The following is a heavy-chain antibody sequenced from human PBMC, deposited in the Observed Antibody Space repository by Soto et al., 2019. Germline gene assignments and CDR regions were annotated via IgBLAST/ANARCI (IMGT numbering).Heavy chain of an antibody. CDR3: ARDAFFATTGVLNYYYMDV. D-gene: IGHD7-27*01. Sequence: GGSLRLSCAASGFTFSDYYMSWIRQAPGKGLEWVSYISSSGSTIYYADSVKGRFTISRDNAKNSLYLQMNSLRAEDTAVYYCARDAFFATTGVLNYYYMDVWGKGTTITVSS. CDR1: GFTFSDYY. CDR2: ISSSGSTI. V-gene: IGHV3-11*01. J-gene: IGHJ6*03.